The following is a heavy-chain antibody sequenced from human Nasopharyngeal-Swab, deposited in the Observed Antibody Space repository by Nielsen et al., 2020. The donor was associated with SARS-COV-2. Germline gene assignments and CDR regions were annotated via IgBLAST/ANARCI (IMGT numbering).Heavy chain of an antibody. CDR2: ISYDGSNK. V-gene: IGHV3-30-3*01. CDR1: GFTLSRYT. CDR3: ASTPLDSSGYYYAFHY. D-gene: IGHD3-22*01. Sequence: GGSLRLSCAASGFTLSRYTKHWVRQAPGKGLEWVAVISYDGSNKYYADSVKGRFTISRDISKNTLYLQMNSLRAEDTAVFYCASTPLDSSGYYYAFHYWGRGTLVTVSS. J-gene: IGHJ4*02.